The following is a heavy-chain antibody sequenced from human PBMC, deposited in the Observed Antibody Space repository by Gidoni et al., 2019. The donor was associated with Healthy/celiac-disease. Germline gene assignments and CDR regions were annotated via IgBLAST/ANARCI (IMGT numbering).Heavy chain of an antibody. D-gene: IGHD4-4*01. CDR3: ARGTTGSNWFDP. V-gene: IGHV3-21*01. Sequence: QLVESGGGLVKPGGSLRLSCSASGFTFSSYSMNWVRQAPGKGLEWVSSISSSSSYIYYADSVKGRFTISRDNAKNSLYLQMNSLRAEDTAVYYCARGTTGSNWFDPWGQGTLVTVSS. J-gene: IGHJ5*02. CDR1: GFTFSSYS. CDR2: ISSSSSYI.